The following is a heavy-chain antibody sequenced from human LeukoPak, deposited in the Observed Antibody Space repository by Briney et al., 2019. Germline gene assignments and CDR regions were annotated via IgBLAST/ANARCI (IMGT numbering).Heavy chain of an antibody. Sequence: SETLSLTCAVYGESFSGYYWNWFRQSPGKGLEWIGEINHGGSSNYNPSLKPRVTISVDTSKNQFSMNLTSVTAADTAVYYCARRGAVQLERRLRIWFDPWGQGTLVTVSS. CDR2: INHGGSS. D-gene: IGHD1-1*01. V-gene: IGHV4-34*01. CDR3: ARRGAVQLERRLRIWFDP. CDR1: GESFSGYY. J-gene: IGHJ5*02.